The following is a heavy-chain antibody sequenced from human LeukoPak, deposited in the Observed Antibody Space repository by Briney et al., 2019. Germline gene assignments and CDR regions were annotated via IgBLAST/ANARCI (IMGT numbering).Heavy chain of an antibody. CDR1: GFTFDDYA. V-gene: IGHV3-9*01. Sequence: GGSLTLSCAASGFTFDDYAMHWVRQAPAKGLERVSGISWNSGSIGYADSVKSRFTISRDNAKNSLYLQMNSLRAEDTALYYCAKGPEYYYGSGSYFDYWGQGTLVTVSS. CDR3: AKGPEYYYGSGSYFDY. CDR2: ISWNSGSI. D-gene: IGHD3-10*01. J-gene: IGHJ4*02.